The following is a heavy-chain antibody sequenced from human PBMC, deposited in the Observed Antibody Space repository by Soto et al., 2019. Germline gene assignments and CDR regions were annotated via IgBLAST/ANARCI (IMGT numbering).Heavy chain of an antibody. CDR3: ARGGDPQKFDY. CDR2: IMYTGRT. D-gene: IGHD2-21*02. Sequence: SETVSLTCTVSGGSFSGYYWSWIRQPPGKGLEWIGYIMYTGRTNYNPSLKSRVTISVDTSKNQFSLRLSSVTAADTALYYCARGGDPQKFDYWGQGTLVTVSS. V-gene: IGHV4-59*01. CDR1: GGSFSGYY. J-gene: IGHJ4*02.